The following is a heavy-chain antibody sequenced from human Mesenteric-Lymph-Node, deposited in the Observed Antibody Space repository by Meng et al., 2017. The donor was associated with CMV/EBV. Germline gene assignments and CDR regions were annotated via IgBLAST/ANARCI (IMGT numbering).Heavy chain of an antibody. CDR3: ARDLGSGSYFVRAMTGRGY. CDR1: GFTFSSYA. Sequence: GESLKISCAASGFTFSSYAMSWVRQAPGKGLEWVSYISSSGSTIYYADSVKGRFTISRDNAKNSLYLQMNSLRAEDTAVYYCARDLGSGSYFVRAMTGRGYWGQGTLVTVSS. J-gene: IGHJ4*02. CDR2: ISSSGSTI. D-gene: IGHD1-26*01. V-gene: IGHV3-48*03.